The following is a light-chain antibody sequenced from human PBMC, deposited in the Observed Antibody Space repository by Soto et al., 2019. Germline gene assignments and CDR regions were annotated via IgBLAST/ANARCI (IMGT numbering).Light chain of an antibody. V-gene: IGLV2-14*01. CDR1: SSDVGGYNY. J-gene: IGLJ1*01. CDR2: DVS. Sequence: QSALTQPASVSGSPGQSITISCTGTSSDVGGYNYVSWYQQHPGKAPKLMIYDVSNRPSGVSNRFSGSKSGNTASLTISGLQAEDEADYHCSSYTSSSSYVFGTGPKLTVL. CDR3: SSYTSSSSYV.